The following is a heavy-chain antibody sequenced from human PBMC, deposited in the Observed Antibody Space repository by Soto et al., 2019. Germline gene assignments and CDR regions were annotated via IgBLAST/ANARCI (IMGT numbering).Heavy chain of an antibody. V-gene: IGHV4-30-4*01. CDR3: ARETGQQLVDGAFDI. CDR2: IYYSGST. Sequence: QVQLQESGPGLVKPSQTLSLTCTVSGGSISSGDYYWSWIRQPPGKGLEWIGYIYYSGSTYYNPSLKSRVTIAVDTSKNQFSLKLSSVTAADTAVYYCARETGQQLVDGAFDIWGQGTMVTVSS. J-gene: IGHJ3*02. CDR1: GGSISSGDYY. D-gene: IGHD6-13*01.